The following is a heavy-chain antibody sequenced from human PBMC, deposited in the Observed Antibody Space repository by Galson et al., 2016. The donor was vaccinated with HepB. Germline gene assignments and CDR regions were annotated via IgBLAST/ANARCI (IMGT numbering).Heavy chain of an antibody. CDR1: GFSFSSYG. J-gene: IGHJ4*02. V-gene: IGHV3-30*18. Sequence: SLRLSCAASGFSFSSYGMLWVRQAPGRGLEWVALISYNGENKYFSDSVKGRFSISRDNSNNTVYVHMNSLRPEDTAVYYCAKEAARYYDSSGYVRGDYIDSWGQGTLVTVSS. CDR3: AKEAARYYDSSGYVRGDYIDS. CDR2: ISYNGENK. D-gene: IGHD3-22*01.